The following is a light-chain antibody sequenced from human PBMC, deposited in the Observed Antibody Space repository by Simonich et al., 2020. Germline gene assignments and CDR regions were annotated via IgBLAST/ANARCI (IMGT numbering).Light chain of an antibody. Sequence: QSALTQPASVSGSPGQSITISCTVTSSDVGGYNYVSWYQQHPGKAPKLMIYDVSKRPSGVSNRFSGSKSGNTASLTISGLQAEDEADYYCSSYTSSSTSVFGGGTKLTVL. J-gene: IGLJ2*01. CDR2: DVS. CDR3: SSYTSSSTSV. CDR1: SSDVGGYNY. V-gene: IGLV2-14*03.